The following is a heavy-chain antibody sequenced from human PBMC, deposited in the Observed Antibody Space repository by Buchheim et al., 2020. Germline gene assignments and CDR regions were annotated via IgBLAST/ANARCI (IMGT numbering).Heavy chain of an antibody. D-gene: IGHD6-13*01. J-gene: IGHJ4*02. Sequence: EVQLGESGGGLVQPGGSLRVSCAASGFTFSSYWMSWVRQAPGKGLEWVANIKQDGSEKNYADSVKGRFTISRDNAKHSLYLQMNSLRVEDTAVYYCARAGGTSWADYWGQGTL. CDR1: GFTFSSYW. V-gene: IGHV3-7*01. CDR3: ARAGGTSWADY. CDR2: IKQDGSEK.